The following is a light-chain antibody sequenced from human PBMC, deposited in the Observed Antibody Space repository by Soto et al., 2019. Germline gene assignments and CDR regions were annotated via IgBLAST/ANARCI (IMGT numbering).Light chain of an antibody. CDR2: LGS. CDR1: QSLLHSDGYNY. Sequence: DIVMTQSPLSLPVTPGEPASISCRSSQSLLHSDGYNYLDWFLQRPGQSPQLLIYLGSSRASGVPDRFSGSGSGTAFTLKISRVEAEDVGVYYCMQALQTPLTFGGGTKVDIK. CDR3: MQALQTPLT. J-gene: IGKJ4*01. V-gene: IGKV2-28*01.